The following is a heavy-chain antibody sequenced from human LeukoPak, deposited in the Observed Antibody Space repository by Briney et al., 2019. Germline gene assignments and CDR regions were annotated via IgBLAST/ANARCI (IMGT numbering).Heavy chain of an antibody. D-gene: IGHD3-10*01. CDR3: ARDAEYYYGSGSPR. V-gene: IGHV4-30-4*08. CDR1: GFTFSDYY. J-gene: IGHJ4*02. CDR2: IYYSGST. Sequence: KPGGSLRLSCAASGFTFSDYYMSWIRQAPGKGLEWIGYIYYSGSTYYNPSLKSRVTISVDTSKNQFSLKLSSVTAADTAVYYCARDAEYYYGSGSPRWGQGTLVTVSS.